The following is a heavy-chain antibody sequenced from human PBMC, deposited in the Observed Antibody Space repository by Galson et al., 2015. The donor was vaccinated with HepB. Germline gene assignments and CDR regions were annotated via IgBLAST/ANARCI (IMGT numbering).Heavy chain of an antibody. D-gene: IGHD3-10*01. CDR1: GFTVSSNY. J-gene: IGHJ5*02. Sequence: SLRLSCAASGFTVSSNYMSWVRQAPGKGLEWVSVIYSGGSTYYADSVKGRFTIPRDNSKNTLYLQMNSLRAEDTAVYYCSLWFGDPENWFDPWGQGTLVTVSS. CDR3: SLWFGDPENWFDP. CDR2: IYSGGST. V-gene: IGHV3-53*01.